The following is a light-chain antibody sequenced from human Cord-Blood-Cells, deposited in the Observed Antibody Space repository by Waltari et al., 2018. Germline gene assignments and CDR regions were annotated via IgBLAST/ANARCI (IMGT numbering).Light chain of an antibody. Sequence: QSALTQPASASGSPGQSITISCPGTRSAVGGSNYVSWYQQHPGKAPKLMIYDVSNRPSGVSNRFSGAKSGNTASLTISGLHAEDEADYYCSSYTSSSTLVFGGGTKLTVL. J-gene: IGLJ2*01. V-gene: IGLV2-14*01. CDR3: SSYTSSSTLV. CDR1: RSAVGGSNY. CDR2: DVS.